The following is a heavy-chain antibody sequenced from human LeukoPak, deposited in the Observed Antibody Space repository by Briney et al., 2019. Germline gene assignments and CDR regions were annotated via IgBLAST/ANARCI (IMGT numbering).Heavy chain of an antibody. D-gene: IGHD3-10*01. CDR2: ISYDGSNK. V-gene: IGHV3-30*01. CDR1: GFTFSSYA. Sequence: PGGSLRLSCAASGFTFSSYAMHWVRQAPGKGLEWVAVISYDGSNKYYADSVKGRFTISRDNSKNTLYLLMNSLRAEDTAVYYCARELDYYGSGSYYFDYWGQGTLVTVSS. J-gene: IGHJ4*02. CDR3: ARELDYYGSGSYYFDY.